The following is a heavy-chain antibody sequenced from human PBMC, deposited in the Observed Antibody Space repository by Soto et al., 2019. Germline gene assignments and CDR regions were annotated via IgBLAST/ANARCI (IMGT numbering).Heavy chain of an antibody. CDR2: MYSSGST. CDR1: GASISSTSFY. CDR3: VRHLSRRGGFDS. Sequence: SETLSLTCTVSGASISSTSFYWGWIRQPPGKGLEWIATMYSSGSTYYNLSLKSRSTTSVDPSKNQLSLKVTSVTAADTAVYYCVRHLSRRGGFDSWGQGTLVTVSS. D-gene: IGHD3-10*01. J-gene: IGHJ4*02. V-gene: IGHV4-39*01.